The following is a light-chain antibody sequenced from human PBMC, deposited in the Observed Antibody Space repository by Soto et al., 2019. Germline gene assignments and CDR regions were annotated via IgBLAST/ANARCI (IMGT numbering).Light chain of an antibody. Sequence: SYELTQVPSLSVSPGQTARITWSGDVRGENYADWYQQKPGQAPELVIYEESELYPGIPERFSGSTSGNTTTLTISRALTEDETDYYCLSGDEDNVFGTGTKVTVL. CDR2: EES. CDR1: VRGENY. CDR3: LSGDEDNV. V-gene: IGLV3-22*01. J-gene: IGLJ1*01.